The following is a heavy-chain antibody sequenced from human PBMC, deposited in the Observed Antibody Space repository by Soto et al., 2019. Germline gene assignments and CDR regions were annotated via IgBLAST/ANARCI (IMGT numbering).Heavy chain of an antibody. Sequence: QVKLVQSGTEVKKPGASIKVSCKASGYSFATSGMSWVRQAPGQGLEWMGWISAYNGNTNYDQNLQDRVTMTTDTSTSTAYLELRNLRSGDTAVYYCARAGQYYDASGYANWGQGTLVTVSS. J-gene: IGHJ4*02. CDR1: GYSFATSG. V-gene: IGHV1-18*01. CDR2: ISAYNGNT. CDR3: ARAGQYYDASGYAN. D-gene: IGHD3-22*01.